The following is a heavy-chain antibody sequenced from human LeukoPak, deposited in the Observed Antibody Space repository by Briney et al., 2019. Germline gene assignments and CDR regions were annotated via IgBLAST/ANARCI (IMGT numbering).Heavy chain of an antibody. Sequence: GASVKVSCKASGYTFTSYGISWVRQAPGQGLEWMGWISAYNGNTNYAQKLQGRVTMTTDTSTSTAYMELRSLRSDDTAVYYCARTGTYYYDSSDWFDPWGQGTLVTVSS. CDR3: ARTGTYYYDSSDWFDP. CDR1: GYTFTSYG. CDR2: ISAYNGNT. V-gene: IGHV1-18*01. J-gene: IGHJ5*02. D-gene: IGHD3-22*01.